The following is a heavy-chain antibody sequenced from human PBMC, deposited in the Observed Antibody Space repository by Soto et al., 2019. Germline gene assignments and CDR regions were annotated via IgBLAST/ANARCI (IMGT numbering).Heavy chain of an antibody. CDR1: GVSTDVHF. CDR2: SFYSGTA. J-gene: IGHJ5*02. D-gene: IGHD5-18*01. V-gene: IGHV4-59*11. CDR3: ARDPYTGYHNWFDP. Sequence: SETLSLTCSVSGVSTDVHFWSWIRQPPGKGLEWIGNSFYSGTANYNPSLKSRVTISLDTSKNLLSLKLASVTAADTAVYYCARDPYTGYHNWFDPWGQGKLVTVSS.